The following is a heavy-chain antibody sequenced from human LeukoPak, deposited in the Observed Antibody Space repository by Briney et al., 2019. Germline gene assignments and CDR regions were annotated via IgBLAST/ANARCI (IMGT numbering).Heavy chain of an antibody. Sequence: GGSLRLSCSASTFALSSYEMNWVRQAPGKGLEWVSYISRSGSTIYYADSVKGRFTISRDNAEDSLFLQMNSPRAEDTAVYYCAREGSSYAPSAPFFFDFWGQGTLVTVSS. CDR1: TFALSSYE. V-gene: IGHV3-48*03. D-gene: IGHD3-10*01. CDR2: ISRSGSTI. J-gene: IGHJ4*02. CDR3: AREGSSYAPSAPFFFDF.